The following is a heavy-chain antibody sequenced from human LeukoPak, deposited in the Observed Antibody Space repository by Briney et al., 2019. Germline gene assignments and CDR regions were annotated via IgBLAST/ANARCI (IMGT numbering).Heavy chain of an antibody. CDR2: ISAYNGNT. Sequence: ASVKVSCKSSGYTFTSYGISWVRQAPGQGREWMGCISAYNGNTNYAQKLQGRVTMTTDTSTSTAYMELRPPRSDETAVYYCERPRVEWLGIEYWGHRNLVTLSP. CDR3: ERPRVEWLGIEY. V-gene: IGHV1-18*01. D-gene: IGHD6-19*01. J-gene: IGHJ4*01. CDR1: GYTFTSYG.